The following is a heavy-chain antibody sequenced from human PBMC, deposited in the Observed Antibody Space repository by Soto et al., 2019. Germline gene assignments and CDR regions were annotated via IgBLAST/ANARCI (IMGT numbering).Heavy chain of an antibody. CDR1: GFTFSAFD. CDR2: IGTLHDA. V-gene: IGHV3-13*01. D-gene: IGHD2-8*02. CDR3: ARQASYWHGGGGWFDP. J-gene: IGHJ5*02. Sequence: EVQLVESGGGLVEPGGSLRLSCAASGFTFSAFDMHWVRQATGKGLEWVAAIGTLHDAYYPDSVKGRFTISRENAKNSFYLQMNSLRAGDTGVYYCARQASYWHGGGGWFDPWGQGTLVTVSS.